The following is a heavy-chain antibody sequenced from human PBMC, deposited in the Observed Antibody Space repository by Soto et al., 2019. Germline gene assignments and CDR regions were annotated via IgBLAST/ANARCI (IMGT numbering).Heavy chain of an antibody. CDR3: ARAEKQLSRYGGDFDY. CDR2: IYYIGTT. D-gene: IGHD3-16*01. V-gene: IGHV4-61*01. CDR1: DGSVNTGNYY. Sequence: HVQLPESGPGLVKPSETLSLTCSVSDGSVNTGNYYWSWIRQPPGKVLEWIGHIYYIGTTNYNPSLKTRVTISVDTTKNQFSLKVTSVTAAVTAVYFCARAEKQLSRYGGDFDYWGEGLLVTVSS. J-gene: IGHJ4*02.